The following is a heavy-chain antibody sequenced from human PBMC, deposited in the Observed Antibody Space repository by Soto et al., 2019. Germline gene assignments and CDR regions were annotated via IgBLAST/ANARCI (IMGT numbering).Heavy chain of an antibody. V-gene: IGHV3-23*01. Sequence: EVQLLESGGGLVQPGGSLRLSCAASGFTFSSYAMSWVRQAPGKGLEWVSAISGSGGSTYYADSVKGRFTISRDNSKNTLYLQMNSLRAEDTAVYYCVVVPAATTDRYYYYMDVWGKGTTVTVSS. CDR3: VVVPAATTDRYYYYMDV. J-gene: IGHJ6*03. D-gene: IGHD2-2*01. CDR2: ISGSGGST. CDR1: GFTFSSYA.